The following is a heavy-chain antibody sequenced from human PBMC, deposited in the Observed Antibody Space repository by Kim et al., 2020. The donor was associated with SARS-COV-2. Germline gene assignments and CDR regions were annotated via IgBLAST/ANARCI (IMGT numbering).Heavy chain of an antibody. CDR3: AKAPYSSSWYFLDY. Sequence: DSVKGRFTISSDNSKNILFLQMNSLRAEDTAVYYCAKAPYSSSWYFLDYWGQGTLVTVSS. D-gene: IGHD6-13*01. V-gene: IGHV3-23*01. J-gene: IGHJ4*02.